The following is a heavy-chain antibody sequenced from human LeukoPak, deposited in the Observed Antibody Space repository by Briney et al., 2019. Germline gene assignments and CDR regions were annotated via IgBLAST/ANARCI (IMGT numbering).Heavy chain of an antibody. D-gene: IGHD2-2*02. Sequence: QPGGSLRLSCAASGFTFSSYAMSLVRQAPGKGLEWVSAISGSGGSTYYADSVKGRFTISRDNTKNTLYLQMNSLRAEDTAVYYCAKRDCSSTSCYTADYWGQGTLVTVSS. J-gene: IGHJ4*02. CDR2: ISGSGGST. CDR3: AKRDCSSTSCYTADY. CDR1: GFTFSSYA. V-gene: IGHV3-23*01.